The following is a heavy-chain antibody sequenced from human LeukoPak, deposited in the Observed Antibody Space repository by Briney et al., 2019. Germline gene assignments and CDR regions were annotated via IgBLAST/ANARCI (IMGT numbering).Heavy chain of an antibody. CDR2: IYYSGST. CDR3: ARDTYYYDSSGYWGNFDY. CDR1: GGSISSSSYY. Sequence: SETLSLTCTVSGGSISSSSYYWGWIRQPPGKGLEWIGSIYYSGSTYYNPSLKSRVTISVDTSKNQFSLKLSSVTAADTAVYYCARDTYYYDSSGYWGNFDYWGQGTLVTVSS. V-gene: IGHV4-39*07. D-gene: IGHD3-22*01. J-gene: IGHJ4*02.